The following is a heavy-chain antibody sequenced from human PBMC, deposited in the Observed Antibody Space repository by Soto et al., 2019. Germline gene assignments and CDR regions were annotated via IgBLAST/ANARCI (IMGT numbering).Heavy chain of an antibody. Sequence: GGSLRLSCAASGFTFSSYWMHWVRQASGKGLEWVGRIRSKGNNYATTYGASLKGRFTISRDDSKNMAYLQMNSLNTDDAAVYYCSRQASDFWSGKPQYYMDVWGKGTTVTVSS. D-gene: IGHD3-3*01. CDR3: SRQASDFWSGKPQYYMDV. V-gene: IGHV3-73*01. CDR2: IRSKGNNYAT. CDR1: GFTFSSYW. J-gene: IGHJ6*03.